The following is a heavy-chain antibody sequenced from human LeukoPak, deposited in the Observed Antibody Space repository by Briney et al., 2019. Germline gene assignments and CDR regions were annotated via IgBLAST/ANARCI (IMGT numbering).Heavy chain of an antibody. J-gene: IGHJ5*02. D-gene: IGHD2-15*01. Sequence: ASVKVSCKASGYTFTGYYMHWVRQAPGQGLEWMGRINPNSGGTNYAQKFQGRVTMTRDTSISTAYMELSRLRSDDTAVYYCARGGGSCYSCRRGFDPWGQGTLVTVSS. CDR3: ARGGGSCYSCRRGFDP. CDR2: INPNSGGT. CDR1: GYTFTGYY. V-gene: IGHV1-2*06.